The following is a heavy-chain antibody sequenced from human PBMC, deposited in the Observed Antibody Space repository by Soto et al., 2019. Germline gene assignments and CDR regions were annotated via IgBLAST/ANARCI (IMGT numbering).Heavy chain of an antibody. Sequence: HPGGSLRLSCAASGFTFSSYEMNWVRQAPGKGLEWVSYISSSGSTIYYADSVKGRFTISRDNAKNSLYLQMNSLRAEDTAVYYCARATTLMPRSYYYYYYGVDVWGQGTTVTVSS. V-gene: IGHV3-48*03. J-gene: IGHJ6*02. CDR3: ARATTLMPRSYYYYYYGVDV. D-gene: IGHD1-1*01. CDR1: GFTFSSYE. CDR2: ISSSGSTI.